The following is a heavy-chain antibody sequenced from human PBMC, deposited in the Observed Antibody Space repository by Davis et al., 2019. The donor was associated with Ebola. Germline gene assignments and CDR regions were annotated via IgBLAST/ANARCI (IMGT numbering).Heavy chain of an antibody. V-gene: IGHV4-34*01. Sequence: SETLSLTCAVYGGSFSGYYWSWIRQPPGKGLEWIGELNHSGITNYNPSLKSRVTISVDTSKNQFSLKLSSVTAADTAVYYCARVWFGESDYYFYAMDVWGQGTTVTVSS. CDR1: GGSFSGYY. CDR2: LNHSGIT. CDR3: ARVWFGESDYYFYAMDV. J-gene: IGHJ6*02. D-gene: IGHD3-10*01.